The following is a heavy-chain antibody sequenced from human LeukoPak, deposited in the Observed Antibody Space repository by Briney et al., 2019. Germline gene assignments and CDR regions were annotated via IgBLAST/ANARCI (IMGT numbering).Heavy chain of an antibody. J-gene: IGHJ4*01. V-gene: IGHV4-38-2*01. CDR1: GYSISSGYY. CDR3: ARRRNWNYGGYFDY. CDR2: VYHSGST. Sequence: SETLSLTRAVSGYSISSGYYWGWIRQPPGKGLEWIGCVYHSGSTYYNPSLKSRVTIPVDTSKNQFSLKLSSVTAADTAVYYCARRRNWNYGGYFDYWGQGTLVTVSS. D-gene: IGHD1-7*01.